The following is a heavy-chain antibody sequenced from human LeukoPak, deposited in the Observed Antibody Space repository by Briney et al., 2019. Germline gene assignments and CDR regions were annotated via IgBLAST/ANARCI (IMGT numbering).Heavy chain of an antibody. CDR1: GGSISSHY. CDR3: ARGTYYFDY. J-gene: IGHJ4*02. CDR2: VHITRGT. Sequence: SETLSLTCSVSGGSISSHYWSWIRQPAGKGLEWIGRVHITRGTNYNPSLKSRVTMSVDTSKSQFSLRLTSVTAADMAVYYCARGTYYFDYWGQGTLVTVSS. D-gene: IGHD1-1*01. V-gene: IGHV4-4*07.